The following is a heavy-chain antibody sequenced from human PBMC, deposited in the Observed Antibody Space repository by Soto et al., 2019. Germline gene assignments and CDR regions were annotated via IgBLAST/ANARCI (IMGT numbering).Heavy chain of an antibody. CDR2: IYYSGST. CDR1: GGSISSSSYY. V-gene: IGHV4-39*01. J-gene: IGHJ3*02. D-gene: IGHD6-19*01. CDR3: ARRHSSGWGAFDI. Sequence: QLQLQESGPGLVKPSETLSLTCTVSGGSISSSSYYWGWIRQPPGKGLEWIGSIYYSGSTYYNPSLKSRVTISVDTSKNQFSLKLSSVTAADTAVYYCARRHSSGWGAFDIWGQGTMVTVSS.